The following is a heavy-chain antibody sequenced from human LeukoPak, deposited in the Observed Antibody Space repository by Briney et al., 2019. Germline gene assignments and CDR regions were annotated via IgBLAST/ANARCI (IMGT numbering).Heavy chain of an antibody. CDR3: ARALGVVVPAAYGFDI. CDR2: IYYSGST. V-gene: IGHV4-30-4*08. J-gene: IGHJ3*02. D-gene: IGHD2-2*01. Sequence: PSETLSPTCTVSGGSISSGDYYWSWIRQPPGKGLEWIGYIYYSGSTYYNPSLKSRLTISVDTSKNQFSLKLSSVTAADTAVYYCARALGVVVPAAYGFDIWGQGTMVTVSS. CDR1: GGSISSGDYY.